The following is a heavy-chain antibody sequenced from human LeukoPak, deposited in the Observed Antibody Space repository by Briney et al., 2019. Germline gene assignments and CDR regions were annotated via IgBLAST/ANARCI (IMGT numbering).Heavy chain of an antibody. J-gene: IGHJ6*02. V-gene: IGHV3-9*01. CDR2: FSLDSDNV. CDR3: TKDMDPGGINV. Sequence: GGSLRLSCGASGFTFHEKYAMHWVRQAPGKGLEWVSGFSLDSDNVGYADSVRGRFTASRDRAKNSLYLQMNYLRPEDTALYFCTKDMDPGGINVWGQGTTVIVSS. D-gene: IGHD2-2*03. CDR1: GFTFHEKYA.